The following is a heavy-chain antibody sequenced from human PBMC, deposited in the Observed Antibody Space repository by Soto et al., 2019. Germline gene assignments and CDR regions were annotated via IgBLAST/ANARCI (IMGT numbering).Heavy chain of an antibody. D-gene: IGHD3-10*01. J-gene: IGHJ6*02. CDR2: IYYSGST. Sequence: SETLSLTCTVSGGSISSYYWSWIRQPPGKGLEWIGYIYYSGSTYYNPSLKSRVTISVDTSKNQFSLKLSSVTAADTAVYYCARVQRVLWFGESNYYYGMDVWGQGTTVTVSS. CDR1: GGSISSYY. V-gene: IGHV4-59*04. CDR3: ARVQRVLWFGESNYYYGMDV.